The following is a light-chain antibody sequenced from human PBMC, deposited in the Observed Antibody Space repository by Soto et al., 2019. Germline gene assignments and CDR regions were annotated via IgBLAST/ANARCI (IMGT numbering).Light chain of an antibody. Sequence: QSVLTQPPSASGTPGQRVTISCSGGSSNIGTNAVNWYQQLPGTAPKLLIYNNNQRPSGVPDRFSGSKSGTSASLAISGLQSEDEVDHYCAAWDDSLNGYVFGTGTMLTVL. V-gene: IGLV1-44*01. CDR3: AAWDDSLNGYV. CDR1: SSNIGTNA. J-gene: IGLJ1*01. CDR2: NNN.